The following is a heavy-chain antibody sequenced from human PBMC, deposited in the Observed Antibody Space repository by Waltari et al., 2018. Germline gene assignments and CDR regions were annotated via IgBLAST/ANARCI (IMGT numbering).Heavy chain of an antibody. CDR3: ASYTIFGVVTAIDY. Sequence: QVQLQESGPGLVKPSQTLSLTCTVSGGSISSGDYYWSWIRQPPGKGLEWIGEINHSGSTNYNPSLKSRVTISVDTSKNQFSLKLSSVTAADTAVYYCASYTIFGVVTAIDYWGQGTLVTVSS. CDR1: GGSISSGDYY. J-gene: IGHJ4*02. CDR2: INHSGST. V-gene: IGHV4-30-4*08. D-gene: IGHD3-3*01.